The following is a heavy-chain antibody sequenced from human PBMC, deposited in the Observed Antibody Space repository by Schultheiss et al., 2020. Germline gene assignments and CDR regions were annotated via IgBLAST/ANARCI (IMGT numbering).Heavy chain of an antibody. V-gene: IGHV3-48*01. D-gene: IGHD3-3*01. CDR3: ARDGAGFWSGYYGSCEY. CDR1: GFTFSSYS. J-gene: IGHJ4*02. CDR2: ISSSGSTT. Sequence: GESLKISCAASGFTFSSYSMNWVRQAPGKGLEWVLYISSSGSTTHYADSVKGRFTISRDNSKNTLYLQMNSLRAEDTAVYYCARDGAGFWSGYYGSCEYWGQGTLVTVSA.